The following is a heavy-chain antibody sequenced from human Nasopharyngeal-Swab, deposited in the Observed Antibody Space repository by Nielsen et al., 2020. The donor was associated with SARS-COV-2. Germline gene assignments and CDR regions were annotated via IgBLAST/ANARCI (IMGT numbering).Heavy chain of an antibody. CDR3: ARAGIVGAPWDFDY. J-gene: IGHJ4*02. CDR2: IKSDGSST. Sequence: GESLKISCAASGFTFSSYWMHWVRQAPGKGLVWVSRIKSDGSSTSYADSVKGRFTISRDNAKNTLYLQMNSLRAEDTAVSYCARAGIVGAPWDFDYWGQGTLVTVSS. D-gene: IGHD1-26*01. CDR1: GFTFSSYW. V-gene: IGHV3-74*01.